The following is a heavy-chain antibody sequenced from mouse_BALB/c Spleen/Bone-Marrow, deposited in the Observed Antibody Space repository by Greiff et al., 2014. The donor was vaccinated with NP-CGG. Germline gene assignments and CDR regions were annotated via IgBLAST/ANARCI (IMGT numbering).Heavy chain of an antibody. V-gene: IGHV1-80*01. Sequence: QVQLQQSGAELVRPGSSVKISCKSSGYVFSTYWINWVKQRPGQGLEWIGQIYPGDGDTDFNGKVKDKATLTADESSNTAYMQLSSLTSEDSAVYFCARGGISVDYWGQGTTLTVSS. J-gene: IGHJ2*01. CDR1: GYVFSTYW. CDR2: IYPGDGDT. CDR3: ARGGISVDY.